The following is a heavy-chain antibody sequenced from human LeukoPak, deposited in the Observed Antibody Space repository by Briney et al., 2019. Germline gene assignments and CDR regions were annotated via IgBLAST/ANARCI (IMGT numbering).Heavy chain of an antibody. CDR3: ARGTYYYDSSGYPVWGFDP. V-gene: IGHV4-4*07. Sequence: SETLSLTCTVSGGSISSYYWSWIRQPAGKGLEWIGRIYTSGSTNYNPSLKSRVTMSVDTSKNQFSLKLSSVTAADTAVYYCARGTYYYDSSGYPVWGFDPWGQGILVTVSS. J-gene: IGHJ5*02. D-gene: IGHD3-22*01. CDR1: GGSISSYY. CDR2: IYTSGST.